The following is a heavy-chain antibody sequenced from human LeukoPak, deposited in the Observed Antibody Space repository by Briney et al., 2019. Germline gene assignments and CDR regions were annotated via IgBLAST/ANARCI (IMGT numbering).Heavy chain of an antibody. CDR2: IYSGGST. V-gene: IGHV3-66*01. Sequence: AGSLSLSCAASGFSVSSNYMSWVRQAPGKGLEWVSIIYSGGSTYYADSVKGRFTISRDNSKNTLYLQMNSLRAEDTAVYYCARGEVGATLGVDYWGQGTLVTVSS. D-gene: IGHD1-26*01. CDR3: ARGEVGATLGVDY. CDR1: GFSVSSNY. J-gene: IGHJ4*02.